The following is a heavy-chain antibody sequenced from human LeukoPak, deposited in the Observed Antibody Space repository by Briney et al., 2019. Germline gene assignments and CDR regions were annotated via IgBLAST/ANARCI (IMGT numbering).Heavy chain of an antibody. CDR3: ARVRSYSSGWFDY. CDR1: GGSISSSNW. CDR2: IYHSGST. D-gene: IGHD6-19*01. V-gene: IGHV4-4*02. J-gene: IGHJ4*02. Sequence: SETLSLTFAVSGGSISSSNWWSWVRQPPGKGLEWIGEIYHSGSTNYNPSLKSRVTISVDKSKNQFSLKLSSVTAADTAVYYCARVRSYSSGWFDYWGQGTLVTVSS.